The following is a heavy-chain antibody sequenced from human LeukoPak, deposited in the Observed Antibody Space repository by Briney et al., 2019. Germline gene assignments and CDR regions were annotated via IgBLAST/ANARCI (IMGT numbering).Heavy chain of an antibody. D-gene: IGHD1-26*01. V-gene: IGHV3-23*01. CDR2: IRGSGGST. Sequence: GGSLRLSCAASGFTFSSYAMSWVRQAPGKGLEWVSAIRGSGGSTYYADSVKGRLTISRDNSKNTLYLQMNSLRAEDTAVYYCAKAPGIRGGATFYFDYWGQGTLVTVSS. J-gene: IGHJ4*02. CDR3: AKAPGIRGGATFYFDY. CDR1: GFTFSSYA.